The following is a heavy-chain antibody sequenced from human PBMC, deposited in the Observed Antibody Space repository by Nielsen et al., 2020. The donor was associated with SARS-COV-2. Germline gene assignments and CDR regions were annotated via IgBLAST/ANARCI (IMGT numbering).Heavy chain of an antibody. CDR1: GFTFDDYA. CDR2: ISWNSGSI. J-gene: IGHJ4*02. Sequence: GGSLRLSCAAPGFTFDDYAMHWVRQAPGKGLEWVPGISWNSGSIGYADSVKGRFTISRDNAKNSLYLQMNSLRAEDTALYYCAKDGHSSGWYGGPDYWGQGTLVTVSS. D-gene: IGHD6-19*01. CDR3: AKDGHSSGWYGGPDY. V-gene: IGHV3-9*01.